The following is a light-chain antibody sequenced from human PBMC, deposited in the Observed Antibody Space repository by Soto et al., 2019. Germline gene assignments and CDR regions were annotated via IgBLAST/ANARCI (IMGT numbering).Light chain of an antibody. V-gene: IGKV3-20*01. CDR2: GAS. CDR1: QSVSGSY. Sequence: EIVLTQSPGTLSLSPGERATLSCRASQSVSGSYLAWYQQKPGQAPRLLIYGASDRATGIPDRFSGSGSGTDFSLTISSLEPEDFAVYYCQQYGRSPLTFGGGTKVDIK. CDR3: QQYGRSPLT. J-gene: IGKJ4*01.